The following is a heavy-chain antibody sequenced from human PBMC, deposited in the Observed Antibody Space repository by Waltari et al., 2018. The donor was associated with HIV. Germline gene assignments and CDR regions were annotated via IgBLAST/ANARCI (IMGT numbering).Heavy chain of an antibody. Sequence: QVQLQESGPGLVHPSQTLSLTCSVSGGSMTSANYFWNWIRQPAGKEPEGMGRIYNSGNTNYNPPLQSRVTMSVDTSKNHFSLKLASLSASDTAVYYCARGSTAEYLDFWGPGAQITVSS. J-gene: IGHJ4*02. D-gene: IGHD3-10*01. CDR1: GGSMTSANYF. CDR3: ARGSTAEYLDF. CDR2: IYNSGNT. V-gene: IGHV4-61*02.